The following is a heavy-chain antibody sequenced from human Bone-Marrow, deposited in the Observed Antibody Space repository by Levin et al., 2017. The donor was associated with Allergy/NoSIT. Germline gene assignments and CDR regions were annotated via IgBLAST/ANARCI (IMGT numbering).Heavy chain of an antibody. Sequence: GESLKISCAASGFTFSSYSMNWVRQAPGKGLEWVSSISSRSNYIYYADSVKGRFTISRDNAKHSLYLQMNSLRVDDPAVYYCAWDRAASAVAGPDYFDYWGQGTLVTVSS. J-gene: IGHJ4*02. CDR3: AWDRAASAVAGPDYFDY. CDR2: ISSRSNYI. D-gene: IGHD6-19*01. CDR1: GFTFSSYS. V-gene: IGHV3-21*01.